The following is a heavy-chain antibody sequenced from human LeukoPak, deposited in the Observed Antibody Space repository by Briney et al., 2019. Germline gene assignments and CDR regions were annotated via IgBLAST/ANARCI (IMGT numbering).Heavy chain of an antibody. CDR2: LRGGSDFI. V-gene: IGHV3-21*01. J-gene: IGHJ4*02. CDR1: GFTFRDYS. Sequence: PGGSLRLSCAASGFTFRDYSMTSVRQAPGKGLEWFSSLRGGSDFIYHADSVKGRFTVSRDNAKNSLYLQMNSLRAEDTAAYYCARDHAGIVVPGAVGAHWGQGTLVTVSS. D-gene: IGHD2-2*01. CDR3: ARDHAGIVVPGAVGAH.